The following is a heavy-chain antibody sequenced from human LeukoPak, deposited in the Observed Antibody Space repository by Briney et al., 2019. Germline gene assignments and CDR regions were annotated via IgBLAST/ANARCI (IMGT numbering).Heavy chain of an antibody. CDR1: GFTVSSNY. CDR3: ARERVRGVIIAYYYYGMDV. V-gene: IGHV4-34*01. Sequence: GSLRLSCAASGFTVSSNYMSWIRQPPGKGLEWIGEINHSGSTNYNPSLKSRVTISVDTSKNQFSLKLSSVTAADTAVYYCARERVRGVIIAYYYYGMDVWGQGTTVTVSS. D-gene: IGHD3-10*01. CDR2: INHSGST. J-gene: IGHJ6*02.